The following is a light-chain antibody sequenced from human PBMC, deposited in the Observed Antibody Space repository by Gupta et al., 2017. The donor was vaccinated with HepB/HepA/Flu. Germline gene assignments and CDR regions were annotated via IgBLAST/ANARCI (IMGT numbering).Light chain of an antibody. CDR1: QSVRSSY. V-gene: IGKV3-20*01. J-gene: IGKJ3*01. CDR2: GAS. CDR3: QQDGSSPFT. Sequence: ILLTQSPGTLSLSPGERATLSCRASQSVRSSYLAWYQQKPGQAPRLLIYGASSRATGIPDRFSGSGSGTDFTLTISRLEPEDFAVYYCQQDGSSPFTFGHGTKVDIK.